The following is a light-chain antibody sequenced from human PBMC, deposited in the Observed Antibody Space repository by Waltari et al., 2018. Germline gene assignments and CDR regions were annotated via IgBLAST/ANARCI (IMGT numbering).Light chain of an antibody. CDR1: ESISNY. J-gene: IGKJ4*01. CDR3: QQSYGTLLT. Sequence: DIKMTQSPSSLSASVGDRVTITCRASESISNYLNWYQQKPGKAPNLLIYAASNLQSGVPSRFSGSGSETHFTLTISRLQPEDSATYYCQQSYGTLLTFGGGTKVEIK. V-gene: IGKV1-39*01. CDR2: AAS.